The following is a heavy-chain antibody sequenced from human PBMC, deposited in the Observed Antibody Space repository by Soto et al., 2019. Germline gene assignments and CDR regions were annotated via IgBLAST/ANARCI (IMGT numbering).Heavy chain of an antibody. Sequence: SETLSLTCSVSGGSISNSGNYWGWIRRPPGKGLEWIGTMDYSGGTSYNPSLKSRVTISADTSNNQFSLRLSSVTAADTAVYYCARRTPLYASESYRFDPWGQGALVTVSS. CDR1: GGSISNSGNY. D-gene: IGHD3-10*01. J-gene: IGHJ5*02. V-gene: IGHV4-39*01. CDR2: MDYSGGT. CDR3: ARRTPLYASESYRFDP.